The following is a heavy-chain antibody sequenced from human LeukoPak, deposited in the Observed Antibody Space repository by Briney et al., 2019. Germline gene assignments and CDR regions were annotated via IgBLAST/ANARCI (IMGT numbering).Heavy chain of an antibody. CDR3: ARDSTRTYYYDSSGYPRAFDI. J-gene: IGHJ3*02. CDR1: GFTFSDFT. CDR2: VSSSSSTI. V-gene: IGHV3-48*01. D-gene: IGHD3-22*01. Sequence: PGGSLRLSCAGSGFTFSDFTINWVRQAPGKGLEWVSYVSSSSSTIYYADSVKGRFTISRDNAKNSLYLQMNSLRAEDTAVYYCARDSTRTYYYDSSGYPRAFDIWGQGTMVTVSS.